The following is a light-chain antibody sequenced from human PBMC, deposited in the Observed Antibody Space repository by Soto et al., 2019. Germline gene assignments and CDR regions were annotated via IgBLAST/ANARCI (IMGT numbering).Light chain of an antibody. CDR3: QQYNNWPLLT. CDR2: GAS. CDR1: QSVSSN. V-gene: IGKV3D-15*01. Sequence: EIVMTQSPATLSVSPGERATLSCRASQSVSSNLAWYQQKPGQAPRLLIYGASIRATGIPARFSGSGSGTEFTLIISSLQSEDFAVYYCQQYNNWPLLTFGGGTKVEIK. J-gene: IGKJ4*01.